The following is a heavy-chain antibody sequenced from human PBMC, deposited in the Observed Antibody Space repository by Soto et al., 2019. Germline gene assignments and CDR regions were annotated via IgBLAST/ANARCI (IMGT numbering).Heavy chain of an antibody. Sequence: EVQLVESGGGLVKTGGSLRLSCAASGFTFSNAWMSWVRQAPGKGLEWVGRIKSKTDGGTTDYAAPVKGRFTISRDDSKNTLYLQMNSLKTEDTAVYYCTTDPPDPLPFDYWGQGTLVTVSS. CDR1: GFTFSNAW. V-gene: IGHV3-15*01. CDR3: TTDPPDPLPFDY. CDR2: IKSKTDGGTT. D-gene: IGHD2-15*01. J-gene: IGHJ4*02.